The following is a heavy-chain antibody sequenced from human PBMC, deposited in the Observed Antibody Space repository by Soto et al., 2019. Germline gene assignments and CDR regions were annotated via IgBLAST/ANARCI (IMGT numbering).Heavy chain of an antibody. CDR2: ISSSSSYI. CDR3: ARDGVPAAIRFGYYYYGMDV. Sequence: PGGSLRLSCAASGFTFSSYSMNWVRQAPGKGLEWVSSISSSSSYIYYADSVKGRFTISRDNAKNSLYLQMNGLRAEDTAVYYCARDGVPAAIRFGYYYYGMDVWGQGTTVTVSS. J-gene: IGHJ6*02. V-gene: IGHV3-21*01. D-gene: IGHD2-2*02. CDR1: GFTFSSYS.